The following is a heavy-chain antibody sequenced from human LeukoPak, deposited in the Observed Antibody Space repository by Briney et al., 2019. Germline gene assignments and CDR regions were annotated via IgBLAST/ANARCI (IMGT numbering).Heavy chain of an antibody. J-gene: IGHJ4*02. CDR3: AYHSSGYYRTIDY. D-gene: IGHD3-22*01. CDR2: IYSGGNT. Sequence: GGSLRLSCAASGLTVSSNYMSWVRQAPGKGLEWVSVIYSGGNTYYADSVKGRFTISRDNSKNTLYLQMNSLRAEDTAVYYCAYHSSGYYRTIDYWGQGTLVTVSS. V-gene: IGHV3-53*01. CDR1: GLTVSSNY.